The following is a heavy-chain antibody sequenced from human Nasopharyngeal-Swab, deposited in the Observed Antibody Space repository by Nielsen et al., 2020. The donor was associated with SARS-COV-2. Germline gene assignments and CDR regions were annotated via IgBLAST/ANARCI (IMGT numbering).Heavy chain of an antibody. CDR3: AGSKISPSSYYDSSGYYGSYGMDV. V-gene: IGHV3-21*01. CDR1: GFIFTSYN. J-gene: IGHJ6*02. D-gene: IGHD3-22*01. CDR2: ISFSSSYI. Sequence: GESPKISCAASGFIFTSYNMNWVRQAPAKGLEWVSSISFSSSYIYYADSVKGRFTLSRDNAKKSLYLQMNSLRAEDSAVYYCAGSKISPSSYYDSSGYYGSYGMDVWGQGTTVTVSS.